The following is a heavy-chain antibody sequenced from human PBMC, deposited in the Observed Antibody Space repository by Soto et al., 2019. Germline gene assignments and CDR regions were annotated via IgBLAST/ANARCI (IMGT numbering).Heavy chain of an antibody. Sequence: GGSLRLSCAASGFTFSSYGMHWVRQAPGKGLEWVAVISYDGSNKYYADSVKGRFTISRDNSKNTLYLQMNSLRAEDTAVYYCAKDKGRDFWSGYYEVVLGMDVWGQGTTVTVSS. CDR2: ISYDGSNK. J-gene: IGHJ6*02. CDR3: AKDKGRDFWSGYYEVVLGMDV. V-gene: IGHV3-30*18. D-gene: IGHD3-3*01. CDR1: GFTFSSYG.